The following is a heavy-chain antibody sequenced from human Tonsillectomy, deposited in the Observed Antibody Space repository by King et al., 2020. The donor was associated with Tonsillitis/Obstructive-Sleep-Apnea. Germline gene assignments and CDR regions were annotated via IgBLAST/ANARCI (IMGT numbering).Heavy chain of an antibody. V-gene: IGHV1-58*01. CDR2: VVVGSGST. D-gene: IGHD6-6*01. J-gene: IGHJ4*02. CDR3: AAETYSGSSAFDY. Sequence: QLVQSGPEVKKPGTSVKVSCKASGVSLNYSAVQWVRQARGQRLEWIGWVVVGSGSTNYAEKFQERVSIIRDMSTSTAYMELSSLTSEDTAVYYCAAETYSGSSAFDYWGQGTLVTVSS. CDR1: GVSLNYSA.